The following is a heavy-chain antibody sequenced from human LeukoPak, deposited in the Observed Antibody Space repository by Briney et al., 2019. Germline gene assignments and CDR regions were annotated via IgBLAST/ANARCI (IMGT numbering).Heavy chain of an antibody. J-gene: IGHJ4*02. CDR2: IWYDGSIK. D-gene: IGHD3-22*01. Sequence: GGSLRLSCAASRFTFSSYGMHWVRQAPGKGLEWVAVIWYDGSIKDYADSVKGRFTISRDNSKNTLYLQMNSLRVEDTAVYYCARDIERYYDSSGYVPSWGQGTLVTVSS. CDR3: ARDIERYYDSSGYVPS. CDR1: RFTFSSYG. V-gene: IGHV3-33*01.